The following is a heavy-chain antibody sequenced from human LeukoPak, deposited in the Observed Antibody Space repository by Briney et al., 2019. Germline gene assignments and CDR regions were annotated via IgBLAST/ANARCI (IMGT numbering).Heavy chain of an antibody. CDR2: INPNSGGT. J-gene: IGHJ5*02. CDR1: GYTFTGYY. V-gene: IGHV1-2*02. CDR3: ARVDVLLWFGERPNWFDP. Sequence: GASVKVSCKASGYTFTGYYMHWVRQAPGQGLEWMGWINPNSGGTNYAQKFQGRVTMTRDTSISTAYMELSRLRSDDTAVYYCARVDVLLWFGERPNWFDPWGQGTLVTVSS. D-gene: IGHD3-10*01.